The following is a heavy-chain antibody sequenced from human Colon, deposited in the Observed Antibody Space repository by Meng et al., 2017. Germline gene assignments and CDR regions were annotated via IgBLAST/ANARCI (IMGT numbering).Heavy chain of an antibody. Sequence: GSLRLSCAVSGYSISSGYYWGWIRQPPGKGLEWIWSIYHSGSTYYNPSIKSLVTISVDTSKNQFSLKLSSWTAADTAVYYCARGEGYYDSSGLNWFDPWGQGTLVTVSS. CDR1: GYSISSGYY. J-gene: IGHJ5*02. CDR3: ARGEGYYDSSGLNWFDP. D-gene: IGHD3-22*01. V-gene: IGHV4-38-2*01. CDR2: IYHSGST.